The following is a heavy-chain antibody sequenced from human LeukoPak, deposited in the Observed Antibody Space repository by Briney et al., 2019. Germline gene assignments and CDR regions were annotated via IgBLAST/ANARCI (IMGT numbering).Heavy chain of an antibody. CDR3: ARHRVGATIFFDY. J-gene: IGHJ4*02. V-gene: IGHV4-59*08. Sequence: SETLSLTCTVSGGSISSYYWSWIRQPPGKGLEWIGYIYYSGSTNYNPSLKSRVTISVDTSKNQFSLKLSSVTAADTAVYYCARHRVGATIFFDYWGQGTLVTVSS. D-gene: IGHD1-26*01. CDR2: IYYSGST. CDR1: GGSISSYY.